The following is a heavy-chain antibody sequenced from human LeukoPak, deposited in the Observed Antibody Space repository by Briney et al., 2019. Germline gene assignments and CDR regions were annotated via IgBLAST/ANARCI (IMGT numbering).Heavy chain of an antibody. V-gene: IGHV1-69*04. CDR3: ASNDYDTLTGYGSPP. CDR2: IIPILGIA. CDR1: GGTFSSYA. Sequence: GASVKVSCKASGGTFSSYAISWVRQAPGQGLEWMGRIIPILGIANYAQKFQGRVTITADKSTSTAYMELSNLRSEETAVYYCASNDYDTLTGYGSPPWGQGTLVTVSS. D-gene: IGHD3-9*01. J-gene: IGHJ5*02.